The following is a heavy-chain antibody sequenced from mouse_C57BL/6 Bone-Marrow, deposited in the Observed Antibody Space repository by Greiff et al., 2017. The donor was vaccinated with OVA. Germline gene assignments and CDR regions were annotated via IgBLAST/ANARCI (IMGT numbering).Heavy chain of an antibody. CDR2: IWSGGST. CDR1: GFSLTSYG. V-gene: IGHV2-2*01. J-gene: IGHJ1*03. CDR3: ASNYGSSYWYFDV. D-gene: IGHD1-1*01. Sequence: QVQLKESGPGLVQPSQSLSITCTVSGFSLTSYGVHWVRQSPGKGLEWLGVIWSGGSTDYNAAFISRLSISKDNSKSQVFFKMNSLQADDTAIYYCASNYGSSYWYFDVWGTGTTVTVSS.